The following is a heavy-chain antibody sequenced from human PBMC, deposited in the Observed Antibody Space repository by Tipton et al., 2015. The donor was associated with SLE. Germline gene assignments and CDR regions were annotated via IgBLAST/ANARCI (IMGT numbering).Heavy chain of an antibody. CDR1: GFTFDDYA. D-gene: IGHD6-19*01. CDR3: AKDIQRGGMEQWLVGEAFDI. V-gene: IGHV3-9*01. J-gene: IGHJ3*02. CDR2: ISWNSGSI. Sequence: SLRLSCAASGFTFDDYAMHWVRQAPGKGLEWVSGISWNSGSIGYADSVKGRFTISRDNAKNSLYLQMNSLRAEDTALYYCAKDIQRGGMEQWLVGEAFDIWGQGTMVTVSS.